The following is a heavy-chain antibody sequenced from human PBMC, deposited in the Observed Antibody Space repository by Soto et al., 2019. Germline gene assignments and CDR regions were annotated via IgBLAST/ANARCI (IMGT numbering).Heavy chain of an antibody. CDR2: IYYSGST. D-gene: IGHD3-22*01. J-gene: IGHJ4*02. V-gene: IGHV4-59*01. Sequence: PSETLSLTCTVSGGSISSYYWSWIRQPPGKGLEWIGYIYYSGSTNYNPSLKSRVTISVDTSKNQFFLKLSSVTAADTAVYYCVRGDYYGELDNWGKETLFTVS. CDR3: VRGDYYGELDN. CDR1: GGSISSYY.